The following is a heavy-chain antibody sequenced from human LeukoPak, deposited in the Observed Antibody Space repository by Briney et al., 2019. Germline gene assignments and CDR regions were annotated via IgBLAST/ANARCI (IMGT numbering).Heavy chain of an antibody. Sequence: GGSLRLSCAASGFTFSSSAMSWVRQAPGKGLEWVSATSGSGDNTYYADSVKGRFTVSRDNSKNTLYVQMKSLRAEDTAVYYCAKDFVVVPGNVNYFDYWGQGTLVAVSS. V-gene: IGHV3-23*01. J-gene: IGHJ4*02. D-gene: IGHD2-21*02. CDR3: AKDFVVVPGNVNYFDY. CDR1: GFTFSSSA. CDR2: TSGSGDNT.